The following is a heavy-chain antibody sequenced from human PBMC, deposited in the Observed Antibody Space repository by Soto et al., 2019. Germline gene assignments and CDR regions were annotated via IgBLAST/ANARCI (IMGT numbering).Heavy chain of an antibody. Sequence: GGALRLSCAASVFTFSSYAMSWVRQAPGKGLEWVSAISGSGGSTYYADSVKGRFTISRDNSKNTLYLQMNSLRAEDTAVYYCANSPRYMDVWGKGTTVTVSS. V-gene: IGHV3-23*01. CDR2: ISGSGGST. CDR3: ANSPRYMDV. CDR1: VFTFSSYA. J-gene: IGHJ6*03.